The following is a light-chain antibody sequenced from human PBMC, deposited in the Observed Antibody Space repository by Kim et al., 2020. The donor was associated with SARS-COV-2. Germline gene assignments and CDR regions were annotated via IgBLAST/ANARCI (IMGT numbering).Light chain of an antibody. CDR1: QKISGY. CDR3: QQSYTMPFI. Sequence: DIQMTQSPSSLSASVGDRVTITCRSSQKISGYLNWYQQKLGKAPKLLMSETSSLQSGVPSRFSGSRSGTEFTLTINSLHPEDFATYFCQQSYTMPFIFGPGTKVDIK. CDR2: ETS. J-gene: IGKJ3*01. V-gene: IGKV1-39*01.